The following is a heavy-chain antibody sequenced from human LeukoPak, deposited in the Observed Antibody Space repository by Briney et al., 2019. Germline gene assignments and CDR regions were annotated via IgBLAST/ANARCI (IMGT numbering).Heavy chain of an antibody. D-gene: IGHD4-17*01. J-gene: IGHJ4*02. V-gene: IGHV4-39*01. CDR3: ARHVVAYDYGDY. Sequence: SETLSLTCTVSGGSICSRGHYWGWIRQPPGKGLEWIGSIYYAGDTYYNPSLKSRVAISVDTSKNQFSLNLSSVTAADTAVYYCARHVVAYDYGDYWGQGTLVTVSS. CDR1: GGSICSRGHY. CDR2: IYYAGDT.